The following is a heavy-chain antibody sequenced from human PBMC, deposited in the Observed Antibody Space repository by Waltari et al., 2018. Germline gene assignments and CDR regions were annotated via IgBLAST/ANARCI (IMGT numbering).Heavy chain of an antibody. J-gene: IGHJ4*02. Sequence: QGQLVESGGGVVQPGGSLRLSCTDSAFTFSSNDLPWVRQTPGKGLEWVAVIWFDGSNQFYADSVKGRFTISRDNSKNTAYLHMNSLRAEDTAIYYCAKGAYHVSSSNGDSWGQGTLVIVSS. V-gene: IGHV3-30*02. CDR2: IWFDGSNQ. D-gene: IGHD6-6*01. CDR1: AFTFSSND. CDR3: AKGAYHVSSSNGDS.